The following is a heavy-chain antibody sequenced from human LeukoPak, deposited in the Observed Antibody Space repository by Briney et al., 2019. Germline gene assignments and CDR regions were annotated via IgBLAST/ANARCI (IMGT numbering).Heavy chain of an antibody. D-gene: IGHD3-16*01. CDR1: GFTFSSYA. CDR3: AGWGSDSTR. CDR2: IYYSGST. Sequence: GSLRLSCEASGFTFSSYAMSWVRQPPGKGLEWIGYIYYSGSTNYNPSLKSRVTISVDTSKNQFSLKLSSVTAADTAVYYCAGWGSDSTRWGQGTLVTVSS. V-gene: IGHV4-59*01. J-gene: IGHJ4*02.